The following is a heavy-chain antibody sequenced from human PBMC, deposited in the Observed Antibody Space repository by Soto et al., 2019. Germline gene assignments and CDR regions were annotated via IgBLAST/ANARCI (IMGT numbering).Heavy chain of an antibody. CDR3: ARYIFGQGFKA. V-gene: IGHV1-8*01. CDR2: MRADSGHS. Sequence: QVQLVQPGTEVRKPGASVKVSCETSGDTFTNFDLNWVRQASGQGLEWIGWMRADSGHSGHARKFQGRVSMTRDTSNRTAYMELSSLRAEDTAVYYCARYIFGQGFKAWGQGTLVFVSS. D-gene: IGHD3-3*02. CDR1: GDTFTNFD. J-gene: IGHJ5*02.